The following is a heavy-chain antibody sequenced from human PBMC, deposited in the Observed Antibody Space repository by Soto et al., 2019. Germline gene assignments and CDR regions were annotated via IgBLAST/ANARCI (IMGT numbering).Heavy chain of an antibody. D-gene: IGHD3-22*01. CDR3: ARHVGQYYDSSPTALFEY. CDR2: IHHSGNT. J-gene: IGHJ4*02. Sequence: SETLSLTCAVSAVSGGSISSSNWWGWVRQSPWKGLEWIGEIHHSGNTNYNPSLKSRVTVLVDRSRNQFFLRLSSVTAADTAVDYCARHVGQYYDSSPTALFEYWGQGTLVTVSS. CDR1: GGSISSSNW. V-gene: IGHV4-4*02.